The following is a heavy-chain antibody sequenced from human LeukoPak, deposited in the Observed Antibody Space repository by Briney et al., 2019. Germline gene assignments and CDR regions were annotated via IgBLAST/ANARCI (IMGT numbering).Heavy chain of an antibody. CDR2: INPNTGDT. J-gene: IGHJ4*02. CDR1: GYTFTGYF. Sequence: ASVKVSCKGSGYTFTGYFIHWVRQAPGQGFEWMGCINPNTGDTNYPQKFQGRVTMTRDTSISTAYMELSRLRSDDTAVYYCARESLYCSSTSCPGDYWGQGTLVTVSS. CDR3: ARESLYCSSTSCPGDY. D-gene: IGHD2-2*01. V-gene: IGHV1-2*02.